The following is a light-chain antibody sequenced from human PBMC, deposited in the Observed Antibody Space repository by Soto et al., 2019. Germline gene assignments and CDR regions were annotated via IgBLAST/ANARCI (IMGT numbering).Light chain of an antibody. CDR3: SSYTTSSTWV. J-gene: IGLJ3*02. CDR2: EVS. Sequence: QSVLTQPASVSGSPGQSITISCTGTSSDVGAYNFVSWYQQRPDKAPKLIIYEVSNRPSGVSNRFFGSKSGNTASLTISGLPAGDEADYYCSSYTTSSTWVFGAGTKLTVL. V-gene: IGLV2-14*01. CDR1: SSDVGAYNF.